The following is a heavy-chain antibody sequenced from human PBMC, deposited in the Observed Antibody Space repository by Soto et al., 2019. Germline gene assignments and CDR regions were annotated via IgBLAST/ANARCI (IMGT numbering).Heavy chain of an antibody. CDR3: VRRSSGSYGWFDP. CDR1: GYSISSGHH. D-gene: IGHD1-26*01. CDR2: MYHSGTT. V-gene: IGHV4-38-2*01. J-gene: IGHJ5*02. Sequence: ETLSLTCVVPGYSISSGHHWGWVRQPPGKGLEWIGLMYHSGTTYYTPSLKSRVTMSVDTSKNQFSLNLNSVSAADTAVYYCVRRSSGSYGWFDPWGQGTLVTVS.